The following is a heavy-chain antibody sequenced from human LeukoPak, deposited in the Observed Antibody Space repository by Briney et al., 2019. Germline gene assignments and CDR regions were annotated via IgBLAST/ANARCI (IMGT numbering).Heavy chain of an antibody. CDR3: ARDDRRSRSGY. D-gene: IGHD3-10*01. Sequence: GGSLRLSCAASAFSLNAYNMNWVRQAPGKGLEWVSSISYTGTYIYYADSVKGRFTISRDNAQNSLYLQMNSLRAEDTAVYYCARDDRRSRSGYWGQGTLVTVSS. CDR2: ISYTGTYI. V-gene: IGHV3-21*01. J-gene: IGHJ4*02. CDR1: AFSLNAYN.